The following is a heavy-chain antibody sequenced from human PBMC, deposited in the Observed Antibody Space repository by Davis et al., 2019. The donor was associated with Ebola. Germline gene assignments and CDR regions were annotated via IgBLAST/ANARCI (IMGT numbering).Heavy chain of an antibody. D-gene: IGHD6-19*01. CDR1: GFTFSSNS. CDR3: ATTPQYSSGQNKPFDY. CDR2: ISSSSNYI. V-gene: IGHV3-21*01. J-gene: IGHJ4*02. Sequence: GGSLRLSCAASGFTFSSNSMNWVRQAPGKGLEWVSFISSSSNYIYYADSVKGRFTVSRDNAKNSLYLQMNGLRVEDTAVYYCATTPQYSSGQNKPFDYWGQGTLVTVSS.